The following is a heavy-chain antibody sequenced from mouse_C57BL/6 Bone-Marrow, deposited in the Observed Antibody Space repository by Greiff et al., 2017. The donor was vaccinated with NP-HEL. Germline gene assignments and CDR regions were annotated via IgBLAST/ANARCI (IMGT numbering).Heavy chain of an antibody. CDR1: GYTFTSYW. V-gene: IGHV1-53*01. CDR2: INPSNGGT. D-gene: IGHD3-2*02. Sequence: VKLQQPGTELVKPGASVKLSCKASGYTFTSYWMHWVKQRPGQGLEWIGNINPSNGGTNYNEKFKSKATLTVDKSSSTAYMQLSSLTSEDSAVYYCARGTAQATWSFAYWGQGTLVTVSA. J-gene: IGHJ3*01. CDR3: ARGTAQATWSFAY.